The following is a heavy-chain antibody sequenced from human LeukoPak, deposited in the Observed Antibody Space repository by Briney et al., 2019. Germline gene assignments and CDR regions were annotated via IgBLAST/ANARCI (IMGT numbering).Heavy chain of an antibody. CDR3: AREGLTSGSYGSLGYYYYMDV. Sequence: GGSLRLSCAASGFTFSTYSMNWVRQAPGKGLEWVSSISSSSIYIYYADSVRGRFTISRDNAKNSLYLQMNSLRAEDTAVYYCAREGLTSGSYGSLGYYYYMDVWGKGTTVTVSS. CDR1: GFTFSTYS. D-gene: IGHD1-26*01. CDR2: ISSSSIYI. V-gene: IGHV3-21*01. J-gene: IGHJ6*03.